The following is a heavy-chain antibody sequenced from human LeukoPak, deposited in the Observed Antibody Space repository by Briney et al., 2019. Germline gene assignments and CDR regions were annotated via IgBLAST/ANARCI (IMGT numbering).Heavy chain of an antibody. CDR3: ARDLESDYYDSSGYGPFDY. CDR1: GGSISSYY. D-gene: IGHD3-22*01. V-gene: IGHV4-59*12. Sequence: PSETLSLTCTVSGGSISSYYWSWIRQPPGKGLEWIGYIYYSGSTNYNPSLKSRVTISVDTSKNQFSLKLSSVTAADTAVYYCARDLESDYYDSSGYGPFDYWGQGTLVTVSS. CDR2: IYYSGST. J-gene: IGHJ4*02.